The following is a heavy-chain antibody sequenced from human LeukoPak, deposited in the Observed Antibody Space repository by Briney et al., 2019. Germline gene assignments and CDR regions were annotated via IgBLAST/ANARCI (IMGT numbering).Heavy chain of an antibody. CDR2: ISGSGGST. Sequence: GGSLRLSCAASGFTFSSYAMTWVRQAPGKGPEWVSAISGSGGSTYYAESVKGRFTISRDNSKNTLDLQMNSLRAEDTAVYYCAKGIGGSCYYPLDYWGQGTLVTVSS. CDR3: AKGIGGSCYYPLDY. V-gene: IGHV3-23*01. D-gene: IGHD2-15*01. J-gene: IGHJ4*02. CDR1: GFTFSSYA.